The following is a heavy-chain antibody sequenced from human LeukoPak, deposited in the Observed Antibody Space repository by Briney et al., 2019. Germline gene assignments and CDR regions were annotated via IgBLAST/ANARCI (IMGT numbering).Heavy chain of an antibody. D-gene: IGHD3-22*01. CDR3: ARDRASYYYDTSGDNDY. J-gene: IGHJ4*02. V-gene: IGHV4-38-2*02. CDR1: GYSITIGYY. Sequence: SETLSLTCSVGGYSITIGYYWGWIRQAPGKGLEWIGSVHHSGSTNYNPSLKSRVTISVDTFMIRFSLKLSPVTAADTAVYYCARDRASYYYDTSGDNDYWGQGTLVTVSS. CDR2: VHHSGST.